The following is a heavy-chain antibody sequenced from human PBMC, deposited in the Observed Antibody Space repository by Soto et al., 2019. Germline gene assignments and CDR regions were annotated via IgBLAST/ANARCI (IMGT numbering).Heavy chain of an antibody. J-gene: IGHJ3*02. CDR3: AKDFIAHNGVWEAFDM. CDR1: GFSFSAYA. D-gene: IGHD2-8*01. CDR2: LVGNGGDR. V-gene: IGHV3-23*01. Sequence: EVQLLESGGGLVQPGGSLRLSCAASGFSFSAYAMNWVRQAPGKGLQWVSGLVGNGGDRNYADSVRGRFTVSRDNSKNTLYLQMNNLRDEDTAVYYCAKDFIAHNGVWEAFDMWGRGKEVTVSS.